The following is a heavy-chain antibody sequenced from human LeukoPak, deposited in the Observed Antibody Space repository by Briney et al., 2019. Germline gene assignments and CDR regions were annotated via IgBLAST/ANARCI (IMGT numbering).Heavy chain of an antibody. CDR3: AREESGSYFDY. Sequence: AASVKVSCKASGYTFTNYYMHWVRQAPGQGLEWMGLINPTGTGTNYAQKFRGRVTLTRDTSTTTVYMELSSLRSEDTAVYYCAREESGSYFDYWGQGTPVTVSS. V-gene: IGHV1-46*01. CDR2: INPTGTGT. CDR1: GYTFTNYY. D-gene: IGHD2-15*01. J-gene: IGHJ4*02.